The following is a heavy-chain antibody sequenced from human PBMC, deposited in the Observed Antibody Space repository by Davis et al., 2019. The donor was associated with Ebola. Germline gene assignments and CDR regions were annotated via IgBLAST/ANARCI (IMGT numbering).Heavy chain of an antibody. J-gene: IGHJ6*02. CDR1: GFTFDDYA. CDR3: TKGSYADYYYYAMDV. D-gene: IGHD3-16*01. CDR2: ISWNSGSI. V-gene: IGHV3-9*01. Sequence: SLKISCAGSGFTFDDYAMHWVRQAPGKGLEWVSGISWNSGSIGYADSVKGRFTISRDSAKNSLYLQMNSLRPEDTALYYCTKGSYADYYYYAMDVWGQGTTVTVSS.